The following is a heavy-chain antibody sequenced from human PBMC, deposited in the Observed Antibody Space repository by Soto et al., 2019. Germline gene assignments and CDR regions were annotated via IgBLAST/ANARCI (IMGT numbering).Heavy chain of an antibody. Sequence: EVQLVESGGGLVQPGGFLRLSCAASGFTFSANWMGWARQAPGKGLVWVSLIKPDGSDTGYADSVKGRFTISRDNSKNTLYLQMNSLRADDTAVYYCARGGLTAGFDYWGQGTLVTVST. D-gene: IGHD2-21*02. V-gene: IGHV3-74*01. CDR3: ARGGLTAGFDY. J-gene: IGHJ4*02. CDR1: GFTFSANW. CDR2: IKPDGSDT.